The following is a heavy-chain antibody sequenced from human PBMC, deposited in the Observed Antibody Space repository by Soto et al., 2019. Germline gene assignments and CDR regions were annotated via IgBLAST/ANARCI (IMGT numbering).Heavy chain of an antibody. J-gene: IGHJ6*02. V-gene: IGHV4-34*01. CDR3: ARLRRYYYGMDV. CDR1: GGSFSGYY. Sequence: SETLSLTCAVYGGSFSGYYWSWIRQPPGKGLEWIGEINRSGSTNYNPSLKSRVTISVDTSKNQFSLKLSSVTAADTAVYYCARLRRYYYGMDVWGQGTTVT. D-gene: IGHD4-17*01. CDR2: INRSGST.